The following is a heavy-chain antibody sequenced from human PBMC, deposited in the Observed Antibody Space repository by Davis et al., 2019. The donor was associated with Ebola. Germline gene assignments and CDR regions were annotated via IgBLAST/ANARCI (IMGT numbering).Heavy chain of an antibody. V-gene: IGHV3-30*04. J-gene: IGHJ4*02. CDR3: ARDPGSDLLWSPGVDY. CDR1: GFTFSGYA. CDR2: ISYDGSNK. D-gene: IGHD3-10*01. Sequence: GESLKISCAASGFTFSGYAMHWVRQAPGKGLEWVAVISYDGSNKYYADSVKGRFTISRDNAKNSLYLQMNSLRAEDTAVYYCARDPGSDLLWSPGVDYWGQGTLVTVSS.